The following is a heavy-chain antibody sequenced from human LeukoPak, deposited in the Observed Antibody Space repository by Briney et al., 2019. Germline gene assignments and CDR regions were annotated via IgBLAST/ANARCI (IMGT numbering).Heavy chain of an antibody. CDR1: GFTFDDYG. CDR2: INWNGGST. Sequence: GGSLRLSCAASGFTFDDYGMSWVRQAPGKGLEWVSGINWNGGSTGYADSVRGRFTISRDNAKNSLYLQMNSLRAEDTALYYCARSITMIVVDPFDIWGQGTMVTVSS. J-gene: IGHJ3*02. CDR3: ARSITMIVVDPFDI. D-gene: IGHD3-22*01. V-gene: IGHV3-20*04.